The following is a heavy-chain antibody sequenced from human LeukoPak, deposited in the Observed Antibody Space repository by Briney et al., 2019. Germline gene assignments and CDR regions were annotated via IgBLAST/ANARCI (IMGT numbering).Heavy chain of an antibody. V-gene: IGHV4-59*01. CDR3: AGTSGYKVFGLDY. CDR2: MYYSGST. Sequence: SETLSLTCTVSGGSISSYYWSWIRQPPGKGLEWIGYMYYSGSTNYNPSLKSRVTISVDTSKNQFSLKLSSVTAADTAVYYCAGTSGYKVFGLDYWGQGTLVTVSS. J-gene: IGHJ4*02. D-gene: IGHD3-22*01. CDR1: GGSISSYY.